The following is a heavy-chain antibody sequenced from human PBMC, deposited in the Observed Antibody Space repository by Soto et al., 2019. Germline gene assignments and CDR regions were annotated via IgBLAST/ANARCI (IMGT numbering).Heavy chain of an antibody. Sequence: SETLSLTCTVSGGSISSYYWSWIRQPAGKGLEWIGRIYTSGSTNYNPSLKSRVTMSVDTSKNQFSLKLSSVTAADTAVYYCARGSIRGVIITSYYYYGMDVWGQGTTVTVSS. J-gene: IGHJ6*02. CDR2: IYTSGST. CDR1: GGSISSYY. D-gene: IGHD3-10*01. V-gene: IGHV4-4*07. CDR3: ARGSIRGVIITSYYYYGMDV.